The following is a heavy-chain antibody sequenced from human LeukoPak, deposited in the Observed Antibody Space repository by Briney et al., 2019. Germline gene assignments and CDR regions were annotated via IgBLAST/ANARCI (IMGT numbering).Heavy chain of an antibody. CDR3: ARVATVNYYYYYYMDV. CDR2: INPNSGGT. V-gene: IGHV1-2*02. J-gene: IGHJ6*03. D-gene: IGHD4-17*01. Sequence: ASVKVSCKASGYTVTGYYMHWVRQAPGQGLEWMGWINPNSGGTNYAQKFQGRVTMTRDTSISTAYMELSRLRSDDTAVYYCARVATVNYYYYYYMDVWGKGTTVTVSS. CDR1: GYTVTGYY.